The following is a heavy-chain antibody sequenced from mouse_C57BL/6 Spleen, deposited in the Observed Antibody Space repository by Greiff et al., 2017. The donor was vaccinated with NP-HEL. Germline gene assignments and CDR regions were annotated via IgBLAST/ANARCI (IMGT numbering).Heavy chain of an antibody. V-gene: IGHV1-53*01. Sequence: VKLMESGTELVKPGASVKLSCKASGYTFTSYWMHWVKQRPGQGLEWIGNINPSNGGTNYNEKFKSKATLTVDKSSSTAYMQLSSLTSEDSAGYYCAPHYYSSSKGFAYWGQGTLVTVSA. CDR3: APHYYSSSKGFAY. CDR1: GYTFTSYW. D-gene: IGHD1-1*01. J-gene: IGHJ3*01. CDR2: INPSNGGT.